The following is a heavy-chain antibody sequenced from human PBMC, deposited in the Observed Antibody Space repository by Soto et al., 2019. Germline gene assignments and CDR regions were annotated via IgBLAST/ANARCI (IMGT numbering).Heavy chain of an antibody. D-gene: IGHD4-17*01. CDR2: IIPIFGTS. Sequence: QVQVVQAGAEVKKPGSSVKVSCKTSGDTFKTYVISWVRQAPGQGLEGVGGIIPIFGTSHYAQKLEDRITMPADRSIRTADWEVSRLRSEDTAVYYCASGSGGAYGDCSVCDVWGHGTMVTDSS. CDR1: GDTFKTYV. CDR3: ASGSGGAYGDCSVCDV. J-gene: IGHJ3*01. V-gene: IGHV1-69*06.